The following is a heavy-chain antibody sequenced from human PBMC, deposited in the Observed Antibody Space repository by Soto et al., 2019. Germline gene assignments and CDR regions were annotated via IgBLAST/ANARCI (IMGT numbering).Heavy chain of an antibody. CDR2: ISPMFGAA. V-gene: IGHV1-69*19. J-gene: IGHJ4*02. Sequence: QVQLVQSGAEMKKPGSSVKVSCQSSEGTFNTYAMNWERQAPGQGPEWMGDISPMFGAANYAPKFQGRVTITADESTGTSYMQLSSLTSEDTALYFCAREVQVHTPAFVYWGQGTLVTVSS. CDR3: AREVQVHTPAFVY. D-gene: IGHD3-10*01. CDR1: EGTFNTYA.